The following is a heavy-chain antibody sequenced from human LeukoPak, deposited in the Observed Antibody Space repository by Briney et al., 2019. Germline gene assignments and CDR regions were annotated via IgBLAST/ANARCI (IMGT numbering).Heavy chain of an antibody. CDR1: GGTFSSYA. CDR3: AGGGFFSSGWSNGWFDP. Sequence: ASVKVSCKASGGTFSSYAISWVRQAPGQGLEWMGGIIPIFGTANYAQKFQGRVTITADESTSTAYMELSSLRSEDTAVYYCAGGGFFSSGWSNGWFDPWGQGTLVTVSS. J-gene: IGHJ5*02. V-gene: IGHV1-69*01. CDR2: IIPIFGTA. D-gene: IGHD6-13*01.